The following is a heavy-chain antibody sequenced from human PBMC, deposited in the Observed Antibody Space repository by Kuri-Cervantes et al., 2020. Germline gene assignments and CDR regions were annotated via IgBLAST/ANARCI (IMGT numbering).Heavy chain of an antibody. CDR3: AREYYYGSGTTFDY. J-gene: IGHJ4*02. V-gene: IGHV3-30*14. CDR1: GFTFSSYA. Sequence: GGSLRLSCAAPGFTFSSYAMHWVRQAPGKGLEWVAVISYDGSNKYYADSVKGRFTISRDNSKNTLYLQMNSLRAEDTAVYYCAREYYYGSGTTFDYWGQGTLVTVSS. D-gene: IGHD3-10*01. CDR2: ISYDGSNK.